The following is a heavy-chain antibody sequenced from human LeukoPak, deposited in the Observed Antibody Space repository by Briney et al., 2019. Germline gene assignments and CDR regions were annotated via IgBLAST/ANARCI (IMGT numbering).Heavy chain of an antibody. CDR2: IYTSGST. J-gene: IGHJ4*02. CDR3: ASDGIEAIDS. Sequence: PSETLSLTCTVSGASISSGGNFWTWIRQPAGKGLEWIGRIYTSGSTNYNPSLKSRVTISADTSKKQFYLKLNSVTAADTAVYYCASDGIEAIDSWGQGTLVIVSS. D-gene: IGHD1-26*01. CDR1: GASISSGGNF. V-gene: IGHV4-61*02.